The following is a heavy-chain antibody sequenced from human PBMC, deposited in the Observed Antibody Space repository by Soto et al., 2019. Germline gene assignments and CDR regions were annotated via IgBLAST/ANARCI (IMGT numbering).Heavy chain of an antibody. CDR3: AIWYYWGSSWYEPDY. D-gene: IGHD6-13*01. J-gene: IGHJ4*02. Sequence: PSETLSLTCTVSGGSVSSGSYYWSWIRQPPGKGLEWTGYIYYSGSTNYNPSLKSRVTISVDTSKNQFSLKLSSVTAADTAVYYCAIWYYWGSSWYEPDYWGQGTLVTVSS. V-gene: IGHV4-61*01. CDR1: GGSVSSGSYY. CDR2: IYYSGST.